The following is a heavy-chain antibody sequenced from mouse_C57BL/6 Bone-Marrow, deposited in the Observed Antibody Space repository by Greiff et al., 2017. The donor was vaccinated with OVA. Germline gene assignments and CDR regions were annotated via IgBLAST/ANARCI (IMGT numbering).Heavy chain of an antibody. V-gene: IGHV1-26*01. J-gene: IGHJ2*01. CDR3: AAGGLFPLGY. CDR1: GYTFTDYY. D-gene: IGHD3-3*01. Sequence: EVQLQQSGPELVKPGASVKISCKASGYTFTDYYMNWVKQSHGKSLEWIGDINPNNGGTSYNQKFKGKATLTVDKSSSTAYMELRSLTSEDSAVYYCAAGGLFPLGYWGQGTTLTVSS. CDR2: INPNNGGT.